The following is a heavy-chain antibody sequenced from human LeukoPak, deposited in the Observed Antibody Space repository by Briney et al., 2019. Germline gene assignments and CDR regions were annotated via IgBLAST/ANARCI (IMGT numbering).Heavy chain of an antibody. D-gene: IGHD3-22*01. CDR2: INPRCGNI. Sequence: APVQVSCKAPGYAFTIYYIHWVRPAPGQGHEWMGIINPRCGNISDAQKIPARGTKTTDTSTSTVYMELSSLRSEDTAVYYCAKDTGYDSSGYYYGDFDYWGQGTLVTVSS. CDR3: AKDTGYDSSGYYYGDFDY. J-gene: IGHJ4*02. V-gene: IGHV1-46*01. CDR1: GYAFTIYY.